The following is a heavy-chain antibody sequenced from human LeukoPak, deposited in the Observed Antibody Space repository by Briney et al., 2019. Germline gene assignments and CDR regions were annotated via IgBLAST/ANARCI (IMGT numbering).Heavy chain of an antibody. CDR1: GYIFASYG. CDR3: VRDIQWRFDP. D-gene: IGHD2-8*01. V-gene: IGHV1-18*01. CDR2: ISTNKGNT. Sequence: ASVKVSCKASGYIFASYGISWVRQAPGQGLEWMGWISTNKGNTNYAQRLQGRVTMTTDTSTSTAYMELRSLRSDDTAIYYCVRDIQWRFDPWGQGTLVTVSS. J-gene: IGHJ5*02.